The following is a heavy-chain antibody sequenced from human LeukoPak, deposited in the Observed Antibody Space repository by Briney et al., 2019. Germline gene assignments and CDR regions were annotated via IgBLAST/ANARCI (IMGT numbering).Heavy chain of an antibody. CDR2: INHSGST. J-gene: IGHJ5*02. CDR3: ARAYDFWSGYQYGGWFDP. Sequence: SETLSLTCAVYGGSFSGYYWSWIRQPPGKGLEWIGEINHSGSTYYNPSLKSRVTISVDTSKNQFSLKLTSVTAADTAVYYCARAYDFWSGYQYGGWFDPWGQGTRVTV. V-gene: IGHV4-34*01. CDR1: GGSFSGYY. D-gene: IGHD3-3*01.